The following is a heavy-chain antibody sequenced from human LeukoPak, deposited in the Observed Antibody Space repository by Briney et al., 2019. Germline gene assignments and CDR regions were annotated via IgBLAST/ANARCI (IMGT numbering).Heavy chain of an antibody. CDR1: GCTFTGYY. D-gene: IGHD5-12*01. J-gene: IGHJ4*02. CDR3: ARDFPMVVATSHEGFDY. Sequence: ASVKVSCKASGCTFTGYYMHWVRQAPGQGLEWMGWINPNSGGTIYAQKFQGRVIITRDTSISTAYMELSRLRSDDTAVYYCARDFPMVVATSHEGFDYWGQGTLVTVSS. CDR2: INPNSGGT. V-gene: IGHV1-2*02.